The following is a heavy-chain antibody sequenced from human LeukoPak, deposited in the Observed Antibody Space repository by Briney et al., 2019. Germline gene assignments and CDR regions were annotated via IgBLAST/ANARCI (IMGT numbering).Heavy chain of an antibody. J-gene: IGHJ6*03. V-gene: IGHV1-18*01. CDR1: GYTFTSYG. CDR3: ARVYYVLRYFDWSTGYYYMDV. Sequence: ASVKVSCKASGYTFTSYGISWVRQAPGQGLEWMGWISAYNGNTNYAQKLQGRVTMTTDTSTSTAYMELRSLRSDDTAVYYCARVYYVLRYFDWSTGYYYMDVWGKGTTVTISS. D-gene: IGHD3-9*01. CDR2: ISAYNGNT.